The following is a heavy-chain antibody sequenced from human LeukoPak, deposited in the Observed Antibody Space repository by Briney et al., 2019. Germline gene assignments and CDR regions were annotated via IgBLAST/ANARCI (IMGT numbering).Heavy chain of an antibody. D-gene: IGHD2/OR15-2a*01. Sequence: GGSLRLSCAASGFTFSSYWMSWVRQAPGKGLQWVANIKQDGSEKYYVDSVKGRFTISRDNAKNSLYLQMNSLRAEDTAVYYCARDISHDAFDIWGQGTMVTVSS. V-gene: IGHV3-7*03. CDR2: IKQDGSEK. CDR3: ARDISHDAFDI. CDR1: GFTFSSYW. J-gene: IGHJ3*02.